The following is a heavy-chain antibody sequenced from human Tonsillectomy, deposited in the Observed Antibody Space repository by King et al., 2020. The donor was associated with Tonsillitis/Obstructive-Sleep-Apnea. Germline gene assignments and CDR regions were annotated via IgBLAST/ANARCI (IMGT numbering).Heavy chain of an antibody. D-gene: IGHD2-21*01. V-gene: IGHV4-39*01. J-gene: IGHJ2*01. CDR1: GGSISSSSYY. CDR2: IYYSGST. CDR3: AAEADCGGDCYSLRKDAVVRYLDL. Sequence: QLQESGPGLVKPSETLSLTCTVSGGSISSSSYYWGWIRQPPGKGLEWIGSIYYSGSTYYNPSLKSRVTISVDTSKNQFSLKLSSVTAADTAVYYCAAEADCGGDCYSLRKDAVVRYLDLWGRGTLVTVSS.